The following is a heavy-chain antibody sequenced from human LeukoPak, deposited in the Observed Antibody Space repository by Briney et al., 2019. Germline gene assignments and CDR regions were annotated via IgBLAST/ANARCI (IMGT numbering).Heavy chain of an antibody. J-gene: IGHJ6*03. D-gene: IGHD6-25*01. Sequence: GRPLRLSCAASGFTFSSYAMHWVRQAPGKGLEWVAVISYDGSNKYYADSVKGRFTISRVNSKNTLYLQMNSLRAEDTAVYYCARDSGGVFYMDVWGKGTTVTVSS. CDR1: GFTFSSYA. CDR2: ISYDGSNK. CDR3: ARDSGGVFYMDV. V-gene: IGHV3-30*01.